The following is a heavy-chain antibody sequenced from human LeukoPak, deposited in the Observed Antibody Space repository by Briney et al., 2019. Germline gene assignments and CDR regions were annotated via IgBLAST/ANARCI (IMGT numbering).Heavy chain of an antibody. V-gene: IGHV4-39*07. CDR2: INHSGST. D-gene: IGHD3-22*01. CDR3: ARARAHLKYYYDSSGYYYFDY. CDR1: GGSISSSTYY. J-gene: IGHJ4*02. Sequence: KPSETLSLTCTVSGGSISSSTYYWGWIRQPPGKGLEWIGEINHSGSTNYNPSLKSRVTISVDTSKNQFSLKLSSVTAADTAVYYCARARAHLKYYYDSSGYYYFDYWGQGTLVTVSS.